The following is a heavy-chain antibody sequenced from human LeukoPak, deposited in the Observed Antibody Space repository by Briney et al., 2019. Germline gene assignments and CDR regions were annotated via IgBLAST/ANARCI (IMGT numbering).Heavy chain of an antibody. CDR2: INHSGST. J-gene: IGHJ3*02. CDR1: GGSFSGYY. CDR3: ARGYRWGYSSSSYDAFDI. V-gene: IGHV4-34*01. D-gene: IGHD6-13*01. Sequence: PSETLSLTCAVYGGSFSGYYWSWIRQPPGKGLEWIGEINHSGSTNYNPSLKSRVTISVDTSKNQFSLKLSSVTAADTAVYYCARGYRWGYSSSSYDAFDIWGQGTMVTVSS.